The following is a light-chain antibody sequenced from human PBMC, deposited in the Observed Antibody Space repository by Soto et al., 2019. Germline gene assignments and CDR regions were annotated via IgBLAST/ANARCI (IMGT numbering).Light chain of an antibody. J-gene: IGKJ1*01. CDR3: QQYYNWQPR. Sequence: EILMTQSPATLSASPVEIVTLSVMASQSVSSKLAWYQQRPGQAPRLLIYAASTRATGVPSRFSGSGSGTEFIFTISSLQSEDNALYYCQQYYNWQPRFGQGTKVDI. CDR2: AAS. CDR1: QSVSSK. V-gene: IGKV3-15*01.